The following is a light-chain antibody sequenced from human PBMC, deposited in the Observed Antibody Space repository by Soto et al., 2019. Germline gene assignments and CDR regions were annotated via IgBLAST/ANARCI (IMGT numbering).Light chain of an antibody. J-gene: IGLJ3*02. CDR3: SSYTSSSTPE. V-gene: IGLV2-14*01. Sequence: QSVLTQPASVSGSPRQSLAISCTGTSSDVGGYNHVSWYQQQPGKAPKLVIYDVSNRPSGVSDRFSGSKSGNTASLTISGLQTEDEADYYCSSYTSSSTPEFGGGTKVTVL. CDR1: SSDVGGYNH. CDR2: DVS.